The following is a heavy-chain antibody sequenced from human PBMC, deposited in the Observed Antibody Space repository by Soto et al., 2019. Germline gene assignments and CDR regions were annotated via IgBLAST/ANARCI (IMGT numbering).Heavy chain of an antibody. CDR1: GFSLSTSGFG. Sequence: SGPTLVNPTQTLTLTCTFSGFSLSTSGFGVCGILQPPGNALEWLALIYWNDDKRYSPSLKSRLTITKDTSKNQVVLTMTNMDPVDTATYYCAHSIITVVRGVIMSATPPFYWGQGALVTVSS. CDR3: AHSIITVVRGVIMSATPPFY. D-gene: IGHD3-10*01. J-gene: IGHJ4*02. CDR2: IYWNDDK. V-gene: IGHV2-5*01.